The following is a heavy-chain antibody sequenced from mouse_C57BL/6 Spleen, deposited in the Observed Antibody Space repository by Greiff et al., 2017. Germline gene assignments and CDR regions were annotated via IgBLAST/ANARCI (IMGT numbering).Heavy chain of an antibody. CDR2: ISRCGSYT. CDR3: ARHGSSYSFAY. D-gene: IGHD1-1*01. J-gene: IGHJ3*01. CDR1: GFTFSSYG. Sequence: EVMLVESGGDLVKPGGSLKLSCAASGFTFSSYGMSWVRPTPDQRLAWVATISRCGSYTYYPDSVKGRFTISRDNAKNTLYLQMSSLKSEDTAMYYCARHGSSYSFAYWGQGTLVTVSA. V-gene: IGHV5-6*02.